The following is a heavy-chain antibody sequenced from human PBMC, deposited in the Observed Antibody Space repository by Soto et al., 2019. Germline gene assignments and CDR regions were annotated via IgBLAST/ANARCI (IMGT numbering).Heavy chain of an antibody. D-gene: IGHD3-3*01. V-gene: IGHV1-69*13. Sequence: SVKVSFKASGGTFSIYAMIWVRQAPGQGLEWMGGIIPIFGTANYAQKFQGRVTITADESTSTAYMELSSLRSEDTAVYYCARPDSYYDFWSGYYNYYGLEGCGQGPTVIVSS. J-gene: IGHJ6*01. CDR1: GGTFSIYA. CDR2: IIPIFGTA. CDR3: ARPDSYYDFWSGYYNYYGLEG.